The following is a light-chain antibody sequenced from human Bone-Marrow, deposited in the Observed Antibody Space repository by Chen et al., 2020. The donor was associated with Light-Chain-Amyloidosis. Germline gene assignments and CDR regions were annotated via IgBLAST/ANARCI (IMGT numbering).Light chain of an antibody. CDR1: NIGSTS. CDR2: DDS. J-gene: IGLJ3*02. Sequence: SYVLTQPSSVSVAPVQTATISCGGNNIGSTSVHWYQQTPGQAPLLVVYDDSDRPSGIPERLSGSNAGNTATLTISRVEAGDEADYYCQVWDRSSDRPVFGGGTKLTAL. V-gene: IGLV3-21*02. CDR3: QVWDRSSDRPV.